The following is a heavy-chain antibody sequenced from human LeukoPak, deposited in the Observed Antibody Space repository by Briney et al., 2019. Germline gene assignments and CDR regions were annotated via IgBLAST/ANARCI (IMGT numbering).Heavy chain of an antibody. D-gene: IGHD5-12*01. CDR2: IYSSGST. Sequence: PSETLSLTCTVSGGSISSYYWSWIRQPPGKGLEWIGYIYSSGSTRYNPSLKSRVTISVDTSKNQFSLKLSSVTAADTAVYYCARQRYSGYDYFDYWGQGTLVTVSS. CDR1: GGSISSYY. V-gene: IGHV4-59*08. J-gene: IGHJ4*02. CDR3: ARQRYSGYDYFDY.